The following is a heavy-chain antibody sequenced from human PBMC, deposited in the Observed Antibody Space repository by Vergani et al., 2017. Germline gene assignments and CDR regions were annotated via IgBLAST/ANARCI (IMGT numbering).Heavy chain of an antibody. V-gene: IGHV3-9*01. D-gene: IGHD2-2*01. CDR2: ISWNSGSI. CDR1: GFTFDDYA. Sequence: EVQLVESGGGLVQPGGSLRLSCAASGFTFDDYAMHWVRQAPGKGLEWVSGISWNSGSIGYADSVKGRFTISRDNAKNSLYLQMNSLRAEDTALYYCAKSSASSTSGGWFDPWGQGTLVTVSS. CDR3: AKSSASSTSGGWFDP. J-gene: IGHJ5*02.